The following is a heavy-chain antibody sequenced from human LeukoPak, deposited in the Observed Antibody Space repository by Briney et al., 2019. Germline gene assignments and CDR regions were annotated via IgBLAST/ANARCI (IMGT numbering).Heavy chain of an antibody. Sequence: GGSLRLSCAASGFTFSSYSMNWVRQAPGKGLEWVSSISSSSYIYYPDSVKGRFTISRDNAKNSLYLQMNSLRAEDTAVYYCARDGVVVVPAAILPSEVVINGVSFDYWGQGTLVTVSS. CDR2: ISSSSYI. CDR3: ARDGVVVVPAAILPSEVVINGVSFDY. J-gene: IGHJ4*02. CDR1: GFTFSSYS. D-gene: IGHD2-2*01. V-gene: IGHV3-21*01.